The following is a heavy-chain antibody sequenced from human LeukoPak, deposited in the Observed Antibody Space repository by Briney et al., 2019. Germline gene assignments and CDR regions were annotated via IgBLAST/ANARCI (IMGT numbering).Heavy chain of an antibody. Sequence: GGSLRLSCAASGFTFSSYAMSWVRQAPGKGLERVSAISGSGGSTYYADSVKGRFTISRDNSKNTLYLQMNSLRAEDTAVYYCAKVPVDIVATIRFDYWGQGTLVTVSS. CDR2: ISGSGGST. CDR1: GFTFSSYA. V-gene: IGHV3-23*01. D-gene: IGHD5-12*01. CDR3: AKVPVDIVATIRFDY. J-gene: IGHJ4*02.